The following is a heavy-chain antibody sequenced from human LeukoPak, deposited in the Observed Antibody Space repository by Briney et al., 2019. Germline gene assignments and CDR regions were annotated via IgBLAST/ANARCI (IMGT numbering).Heavy chain of an antibody. CDR1: GDSISRDY. J-gene: IGHJ4*02. V-gene: IGHV4-59*01. CDR2: IYHTGST. CDR3: ARDFSSSGWWDFDY. D-gene: IGHD6-19*01. Sequence: PSETLSLTCTVSGDSISRDYWSWMRQPPGKGLEWIGYIYHTGSTNYNPSLKSRVTISLDTSKKQFSLKLSSVTAADTAVYYCARDFSSSGWWDFDYWGQGTLVTVSS.